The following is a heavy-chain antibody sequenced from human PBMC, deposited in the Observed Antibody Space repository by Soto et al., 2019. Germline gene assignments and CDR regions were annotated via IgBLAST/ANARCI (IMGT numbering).Heavy chain of an antibody. V-gene: IGHV4-38-2*02. Sequence: PSETLSLTCTVSGYSISSGYYWGWIRQPPGKGLEWIGSIYHSGSSHYNPSLKSRVTISVDTSKNQFSLELSSVTAADTAVYYCARGDNGASDHYWGQGTLVTVSS. CDR2: IYHSGSS. J-gene: IGHJ4*02. CDR1: GYSISSGYY. D-gene: IGHD4-17*01. CDR3: ARGDNGASDHY.